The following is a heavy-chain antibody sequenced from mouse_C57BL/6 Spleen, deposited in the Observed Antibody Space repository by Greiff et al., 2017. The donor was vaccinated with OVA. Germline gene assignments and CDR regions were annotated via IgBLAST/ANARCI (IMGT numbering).Heavy chain of an antibody. CDR1: GYSITSGYY. J-gene: IGHJ3*01. CDR2: ISYDGSN. D-gene: IGHD4-1*01. V-gene: IGHV3-6*01. CDR3: ARGGQLTGTSWFAY. Sequence: VEESGPGLVKPSQSLSLTCSVTGYSITSGYYWNWIRQFPGNKLEWMGYISYDGSNNYNPSLKNRISITRDTSKNQFFLKLNSVTTEDTATYYCARGGQLTGTSWFAYWGQGTLVTVSA.